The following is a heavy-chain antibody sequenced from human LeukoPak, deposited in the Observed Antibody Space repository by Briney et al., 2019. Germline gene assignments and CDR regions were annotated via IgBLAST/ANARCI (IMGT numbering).Heavy chain of an antibody. V-gene: IGHV3-53*01. D-gene: IGHD3-3*01. CDR1: GFSVSDSY. CDR3: ARDQTYDFWSGTRYMDV. J-gene: IGHJ6*03. Sequence: PGGSLRLSCAASGFSVSDSYMSWIRQPPGKGLEWVSLISIGGTTYYGNSVKGRFTISRDNSKNTLYLQMDSLRVDDTAVYYCARDQTYDFWSGTRYMDVWGKGTTVTVSS. CDR2: ISIGGTT.